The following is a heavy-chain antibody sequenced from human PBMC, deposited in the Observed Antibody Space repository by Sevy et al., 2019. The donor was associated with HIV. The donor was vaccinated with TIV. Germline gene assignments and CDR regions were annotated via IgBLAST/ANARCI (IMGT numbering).Heavy chain of an antibody. CDR3: TRIRGTISPLYYFGMDV. J-gene: IGHJ6*02. CDR2: IRRKTFGGTT. D-gene: IGHD3-10*01. CDR1: GFTFGDYA. V-gene: IGHV3-49*04. Sequence: GGSLRLSCTTSGFTFGDYAMSWVRQAPGEGLDWVGLIRRKTFGGTTEYAASGKGRFSISRDDSKNIAYLQMNSLKNEDTAVYYCTRIRGTISPLYYFGMDVWGQGTTVTVSS.